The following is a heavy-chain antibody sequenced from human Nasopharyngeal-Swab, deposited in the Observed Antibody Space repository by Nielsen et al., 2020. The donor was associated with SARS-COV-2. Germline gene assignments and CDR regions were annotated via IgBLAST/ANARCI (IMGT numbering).Heavy chain of an antibody. Sequence: VCQAPGKGLEWVANIKQDGSEKYYVDSVKGRFTISRDNAKNSLYLQMNSLRAEDTAVYYCAKDIAMVRGVISFPYFDYWGQGTLVTVSS. J-gene: IGHJ4*02. V-gene: IGHV3-7*01. D-gene: IGHD3-10*01. CDR2: IKQDGSEK. CDR3: AKDIAMVRGVISFPYFDY.